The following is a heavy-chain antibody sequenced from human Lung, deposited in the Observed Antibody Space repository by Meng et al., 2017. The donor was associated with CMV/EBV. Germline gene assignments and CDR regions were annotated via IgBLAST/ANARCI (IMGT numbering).Heavy chain of an antibody. Sequence: GESXKISXAASGFTFSAYAMSWVRQAPGKGLEWVSAFTGSGGRPYYADAVRGRFTISRDNSKNTLYLQRNSLRADDTAVYYCAKGVGYPDLNTPSDVWGQGXLVTVSS. CDR3: AKGVGYPDLNTPSDV. D-gene: IGHD5-12*01. V-gene: IGHV3-23*01. J-gene: IGHJ3*01. CDR1: GFTFSAYA. CDR2: FTGSGGRP.